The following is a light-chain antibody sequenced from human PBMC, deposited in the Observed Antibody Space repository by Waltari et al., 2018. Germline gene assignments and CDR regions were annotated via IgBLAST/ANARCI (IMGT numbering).Light chain of an antibody. CDR1: NSDVGGYNY. CDR2: DVA. J-gene: IGLJ2*01. CDR3: CSYAGTNSLV. Sequence: QSALTQPASVSGSPGQLIIISCTGTNSDVGGYNYVSWYQQHPGEVPKLLIYDVAKRPSVVSDRFSGAKSGNTASLTISGLLPEDEADYYCCSYAGTNSLVFGGGTRLTVL. V-gene: IGLV2-23*02.